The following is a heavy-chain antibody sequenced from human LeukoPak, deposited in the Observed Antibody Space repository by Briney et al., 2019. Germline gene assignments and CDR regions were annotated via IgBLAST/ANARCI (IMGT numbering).Heavy chain of an antibody. J-gene: IGHJ4*01. Sequence: PSETLSLTCTVSGGSTNTFYWSWIRQPAGKGLQWIGHSHPNGSTTYNPSLKRRTTMSVDASNNHFTLKLTSLTTADTAIYYRARDSSTVFGDQSFYFHYWGHGTQVIVPS. CDR2: SHPNGST. V-gene: IGHV4-4*07. CDR3: ARDSSTVFGDQSFYFHY. D-gene: IGHD3-3*01. CDR1: GGSTNTFY.